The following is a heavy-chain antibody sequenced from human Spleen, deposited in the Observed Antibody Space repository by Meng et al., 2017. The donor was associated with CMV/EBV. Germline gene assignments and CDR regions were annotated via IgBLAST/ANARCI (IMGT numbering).Heavy chain of an antibody. Sequence: ASGFTFSSIAISWVRQAPGRGLEWVSSVSGSGGSTFYADSVKGRFTISRDNSKNTAFLQMNSLRVEDTALYYCAKGPQSIQINWFDSWGQGTLVTVSS. CDR2: VSGSGGST. CDR3: AKGPQSIQINWFDS. V-gene: IGHV3-23*01. CDR1: GFTFSSIA. J-gene: IGHJ5*01.